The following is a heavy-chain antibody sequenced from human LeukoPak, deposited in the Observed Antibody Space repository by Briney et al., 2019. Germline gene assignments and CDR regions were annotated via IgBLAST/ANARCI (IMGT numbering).Heavy chain of an antibody. CDR1: GGSFSGYY. D-gene: IGHD3-9*01. V-gene: IGHV4-34*01. CDR3: ARGPLRYFAQAREPYDY. CDR2: INHSGST. Sequence: RSSETLSLTCAVHGGSFSGYYWSWIRQPPGKGLEWIGEINHSGSTNYNPSLKSRVTISVDTSKNQFSLKLSSVTAADTAVYYCARGPLRYFAQAREPYDYWGQGTLVTVSS. J-gene: IGHJ4*02.